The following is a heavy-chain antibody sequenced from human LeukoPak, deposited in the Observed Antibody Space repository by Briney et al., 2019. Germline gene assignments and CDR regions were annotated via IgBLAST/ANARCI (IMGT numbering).Heavy chain of an antibody. CDR2: INHSGST. J-gene: IGHJ4*02. CDR3: ARGFRSTMVRGGTKTPFDY. CDR1: GGSFSGYY. Sequence: SETLSLTCAVYGGSFSGYYWSWIRQPPGKGLEWIGEINHSGSTNYNPSLKSRVTISVDTSKNQFSLKLSSVTAADTPVYYCARGFRSTMVRGGTKTPFDYWGQGTLVTVSS. D-gene: IGHD3-10*01. V-gene: IGHV4-34*01.